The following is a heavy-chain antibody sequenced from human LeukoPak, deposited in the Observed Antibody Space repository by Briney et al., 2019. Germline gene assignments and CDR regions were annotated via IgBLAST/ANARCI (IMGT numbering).Heavy chain of an antibody. CDR1: GGTFSSYA. CDR3: ASIRGYSYGYDY. D-gene: IGHD5-18*01. CDR2: IIPIFGTA. Sequence: ASVKVSCKASGGTFSSYAISWVRQAPGQGREWMGGIIPIFGTANYAQKFQGRGTITADESTSTAYMELSSLRSEDTAVYYCASIRGYSYGYDYWGQGTLVTVSS. V-gene: IGHV1-69*01. J-gene: IGHJ4*02.